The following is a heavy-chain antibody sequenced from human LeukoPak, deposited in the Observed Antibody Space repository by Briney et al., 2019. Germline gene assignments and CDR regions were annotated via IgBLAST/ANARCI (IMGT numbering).Heavy chain of an antibody. D-gene: IGHD3-16*01. V-gene: IGHV4-4*07. J-gene: IGHJ4*02. CDR2: IYTSGST. CDR1: GGSISGCF. CDR3: ARDGGTYTAPLDY. Sequence: SETLSLTCTVSGGSISGCFWSWIRQPAGKGLEWIGHIYTSGSTNYNPSLKSRVTMSVDTPKNQFSLKLSSVTAADTAVYYCARDGGTYTAPLDYWGQGTLVTVSS.